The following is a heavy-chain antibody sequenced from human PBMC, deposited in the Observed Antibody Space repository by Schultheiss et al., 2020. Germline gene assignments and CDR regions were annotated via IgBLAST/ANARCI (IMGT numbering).Heavy chain of an antibody. V-gene: IGHV3-30*03. D-gene: IGHD3-3*02. CDR3: ARRISPYYFDY. CDR1: GFTFSSYG. Sequence: GGSLRLSCAASGFTFSSYGMHWVRQAPGKGLEWVAVISYDGSNKYYADSVKGRFTISRDNSKNTLYLQMNSLRDEDTAVYYCARRISPYYFDYWGQGTLVTVSS. J-gene: IGHJ4*02. CDR2: ISYDGSNK.